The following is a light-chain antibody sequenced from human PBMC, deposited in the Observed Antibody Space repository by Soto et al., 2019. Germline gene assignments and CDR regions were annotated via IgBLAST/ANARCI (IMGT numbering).Light chain of an antibody. V-gene: IGKV3-20*01. CDR1: QTVRNKY. Sequence: VLTQSPGTLSLSPGERATLSCRASQTVRNKYLAWYQQKPGQAPRLLIYDASSRATGIPDRFSGGVSGTDCTLTISRLEQEDVAVYYCQQFSSYTLTFGGGTKVDI. CDR2: DAS. CDR3: QQFSSYTLT. J-gene: IGKJ4*01.